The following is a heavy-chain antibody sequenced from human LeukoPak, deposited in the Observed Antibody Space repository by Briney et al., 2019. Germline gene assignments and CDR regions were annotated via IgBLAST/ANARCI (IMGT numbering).Heavy chain of an antibody. CDR3: AKGGQTERCDY. V-gene: IGHV3-23*01. J-gene: IGHJ4*02. Sequence: GGSLRLSCAASGFTFTTYAMSWVRQAPGKGLEGVSGISGSGGNTYYADSVKGRFTISRDNSKSTLYLQMNSLRAEDTAVFYCAKGGQTERCDYWGQGTLVSVSS. CDR1: GFTFTTYA. CDR2: ISGSGGNT. D-gene: IGHD5-12*01.